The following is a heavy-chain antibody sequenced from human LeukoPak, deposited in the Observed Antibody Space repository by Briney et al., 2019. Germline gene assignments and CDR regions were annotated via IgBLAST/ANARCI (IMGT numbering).Heavy chain of an antibody. D-gene: IGHD3-9*01. J-gene: IGHJ6*03. CDR3: ARANDNYYYYYMDV. V-gene: IGHV3-21*01. Sequence: PGGSLRLSCAASGFTFSSYAMHWVRQAPGKGLEWVSSISSSSSYIYYADSVKGRFTISRDNAKNSLYLQMNSLRAEDTAVYYCARANDNYYYYYMDVWGKGTTVTISS. CDR1: GFTFSSYA. CDR2: ISSSSSYI.